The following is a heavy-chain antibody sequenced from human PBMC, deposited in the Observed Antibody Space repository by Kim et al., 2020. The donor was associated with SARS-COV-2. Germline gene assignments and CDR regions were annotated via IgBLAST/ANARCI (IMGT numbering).Heavy chain of an antibody. CDR2: IIPILGIA. J-gene: IGHJ6*02. V-gene: IGHV1-69*04. CDR1: GGTFSSYA. CDR3: AREGGEEVVPAAILYYYYGMDV. Sequence: SVKVSCKASGGTFSSYAISWVRQAPGQGLEWMGRIIPILGIANYAQKFQGRVTITADKSTSTAYMELSSLRSEDTAVYYCAREGGEEVVPAAILYYYYGMDVWGQGTTVTVSS. D-gene: IGHD2-2*01.